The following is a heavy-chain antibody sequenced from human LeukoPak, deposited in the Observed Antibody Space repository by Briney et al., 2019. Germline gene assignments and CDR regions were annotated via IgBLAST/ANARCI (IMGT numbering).Heavy chain of an antibody. D-gene: IGHD5-12*01. CDR3: AKAPRGGYDSRIDY. CDR2: ISGSGGST. V-gene: IGHV3-23*01. J-gene: IGHJ4*02. Sequence: GGSLRLSCAASGFTFSSYALSWVRQAPGKGLEWVSSISGSGGSTYYADSVKGRFTIPRDNSKNTLYLQMNSLRDEDTAIYYCAKAPRGGYDSRIDYWGQETLVTVSS. CDR1: GFTFSSYA.